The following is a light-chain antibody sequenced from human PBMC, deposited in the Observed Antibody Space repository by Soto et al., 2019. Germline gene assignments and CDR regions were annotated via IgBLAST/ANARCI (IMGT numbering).Light chain of an antibody. CDR2: GAS. Sequence: EMVLTQSPDTLPVPPGVRAPLPCRASQTVSSNFLAWYQQRPGQAPRLLIYGASSRAAGIPDRFSGRGSGTDFTLTISRLEPEDLAVYYCQQYGSSPETFGQGTKVDIK. CDR3: QQYGSSPET. CDR1: QTVSSNF. J-gene: IGKJ1*01. V-gene: IGKV3-20*01.